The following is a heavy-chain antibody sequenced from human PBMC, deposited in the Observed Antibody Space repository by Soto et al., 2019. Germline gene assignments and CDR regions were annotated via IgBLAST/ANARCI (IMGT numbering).Heavy chain of an antibody. CDR2: INPKFGDT. D-gene: IGHD3-10*01. V-gene: IGHV1-2*02. CDR3: ARNMDYYYGPGSGNGHGF. J-gene: IGHJ4*03. Sequence: QVQLVQSGAEVKEPGDSVRVSCEASGYTFTAYYIHWVRQAPGQGLEWMGWINPKFGDTTYAQDFQGRVSMTRDISISTVYIELSRLTSDDTAIYYCARNMDYYYGPGSGNGHGFWGQGTPVTVFS. CDR1: GYTFTAYY.